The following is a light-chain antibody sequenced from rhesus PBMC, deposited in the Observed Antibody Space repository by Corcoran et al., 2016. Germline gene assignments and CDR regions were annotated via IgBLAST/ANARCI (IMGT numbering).Light chain of an antibody. V-gene: IGKV1-22*01. CDR2: KAS. CDR1: QSISSW. Sequence: DIQMTQSPSSLSASVGDTFTITCRASQSISSWLAWYQQKPGKAPKSLNFKASTLQSGVPSRFSGSGSVTDFTLTISSLQSEDFATYYCQQYSSSLAFGGGTKVEIK. CDR3: QQYSSSLA. J-gene: IGKJ4*01.